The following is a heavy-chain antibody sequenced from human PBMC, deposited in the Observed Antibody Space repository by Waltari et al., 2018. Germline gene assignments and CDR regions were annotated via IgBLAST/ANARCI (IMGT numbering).Heavy chain of an antibody. Sequence: EVQLVQSGAEVKKPGESLKISGKGSGYSFTSYWIGGVRQMPGKGLEWMGLIYPGASDTRSSPSFQGQVTISADTSISTAYLQWSSLKASDTAMYYCARALELDLGIDYFDYWGQGTLVTVSS. CDR1: GYSFTSYW. V-gene: IGHV5-51*03. D-gene: IGHD1-7*01. CDR3: ARALELDLGIDYFDY. J-gene: IGHJ4*02. CDR2: IYPGASDT.